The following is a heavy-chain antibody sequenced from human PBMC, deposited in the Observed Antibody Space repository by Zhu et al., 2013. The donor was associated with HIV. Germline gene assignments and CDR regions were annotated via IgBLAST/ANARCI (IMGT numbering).Heavy chain of an antibody. V-gene: IGHV1-46*01. D-gene: IGHD1-26*01. CDR2: IDPSGDNT. J-gene: IGHJ4*02. Sequence: QVQLVQSGAEVKKPGASVKVSCKGSGYSFTSYYMHWVRQAPGQGLGWVGIIDPSGDNTNYAQKFQGRVTMTRDTSARTVYMELSSLRSEDTAVYYCALLSGVRIVGATSPYYFDYWGQGTLVTVSS. CDR3: ALLSGVRIVGATSPYYFDY. CDR1: GYSFTSYY.